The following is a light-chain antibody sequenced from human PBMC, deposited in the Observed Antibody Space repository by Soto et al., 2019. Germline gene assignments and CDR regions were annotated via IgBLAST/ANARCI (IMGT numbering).Light chain of an antibody. CDR2: AVN. CDR3: SSYRSSDSLEV. CDR1: RVDIGAYDY. J-gene: IGLJ1*01. Sequence: QSALIQPASVSAFRGQPIFISDTGTRVDIGAYDYIFWDQQHPGKAPKLILYAVNDRPSGVSSRFSGSKSGNTASLTISGVQPDDEADYYCSSYRSSDSLEVFGTVTEVTVL. V-gene: IGLV2-14*01.